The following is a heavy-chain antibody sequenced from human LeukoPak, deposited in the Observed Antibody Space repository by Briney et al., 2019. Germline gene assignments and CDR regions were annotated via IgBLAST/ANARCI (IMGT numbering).Heavy chain of an antibody. J-gene: IGHJ4*02. CDR3: ASTEAYDYVWGSYRFSY. Sequence: GGSLRLSCGSSMFTVSINYMSWVRQAPGKGLEWVSVIYSGGSTYYADSVKGRFTISRDNSKNTLYLQMNSLRAEDTAVYYCASTEAYDYVWGSYRFSYWGQGTLVTVSS. CDR1: MFTVSINY. D-gene: IGHD3-16*02. V-gene: IGHV3-53*01. CDR2: IYSGGST.